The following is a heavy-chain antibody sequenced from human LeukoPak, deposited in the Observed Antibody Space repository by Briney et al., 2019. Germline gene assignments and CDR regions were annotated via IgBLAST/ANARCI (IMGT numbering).Heavy chain of an antibody. CDR2: ISGSGGST. Sequence: PGGSLRLSCAASGFTFSSYAMSWVRQAPGKGLEWVSAISGSGGSTYYADSVKGRFTISRDTSKNTLYLQMNSLRAEDTAVYYCAKDRSGWYYFDYWGQGTLVTVSS. CDR1: GFTFSSYA. V-gene: IGHV3-23*01. D-gene: IGHD6-19*01. CDR3: AKDRSGWYYFDY. J-gene: IGHJ4*02.